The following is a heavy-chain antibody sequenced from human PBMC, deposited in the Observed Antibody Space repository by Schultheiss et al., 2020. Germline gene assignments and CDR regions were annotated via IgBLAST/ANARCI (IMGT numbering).Heavy chain of an antibody. V-gene: IGHV3-30*18. Sequence: GGSLRLSCAASGFTFSSYGMHWVRQAPGKGLEWVAVISYDGSNKYYADSVKGRFTISRDNSKNTLYLQMNSLRAEDTAVYYCAKVYELYNWNSVYYYYGMDVWAQGTTVTVSS. CDR2: ISYDGSNK. D-gene: IGHD1-7*01. CDR3: AKVYELYNWNSVYYYYGMDV. CDR1: GFTFSSYG. J-gene: IGHJ6*02.